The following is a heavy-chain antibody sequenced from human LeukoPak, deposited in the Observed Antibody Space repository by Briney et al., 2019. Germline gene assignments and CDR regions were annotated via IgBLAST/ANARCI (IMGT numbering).Heavy chain of an antibody. J-gene: IGHJ5*02. V-gene: IGHV4-59*01. CDR3: ARWNYDFWSGDAGPLYWFDP. CDR2: IYYSGST. CDR1: GGSISSCY. Sequence: SETLSLTCTVSGGSISSCYWSWNRQPPGKGLEWIGYIYYSGSTNYNPSLKSRVTISVDTSKNQFSLKLSSVTAADTAVYYCARWNYDFWSGDAGPLYWFDPWGQGTLVTVSS. D-gene: IGHD3-3*01.